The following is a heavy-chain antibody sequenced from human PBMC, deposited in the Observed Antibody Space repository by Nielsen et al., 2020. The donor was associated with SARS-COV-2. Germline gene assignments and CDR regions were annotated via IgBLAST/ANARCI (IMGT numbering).Heavy chain of an antibody. CDR3: ARDSVSYDFWSGYYPPYYYYGMDV. CDR1: GFTFSSYG. D-gene: IGHD3-3*01. V-gene: IGHV3-33*01. Sequence: GESLKISCAASGFTFSSYGMHWVRQAPGKGLEWVAVIWYDGSNKYYADSVKGRFTISRDNSKNTLYLQMNSLRAEDTAVYYCARDSVSYDFWSGYYPPYYYYGMDVWGQGTTVTVSS. CDR2: IWYDGSNK. J-gene: IGHJ6*02.